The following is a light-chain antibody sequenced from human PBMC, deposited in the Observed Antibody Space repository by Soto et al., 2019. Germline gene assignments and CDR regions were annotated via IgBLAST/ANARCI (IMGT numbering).Light chain of an antibody. V-gene: IGLV2-14*03. Sequence: QSALTQPASVSGSPGQSITISCTGTSSDVAAYNYVSWYQQHPGKAPKLMVYDVSNRPSGVSNRFSGSKSGNTASLTISGLQGGEESVYYGISYPSGGNNVFEPGTKVPVL. CDR3: ISYPSGGNNV. CDR2: DVS. CDR1: SSDVAAYNY. J-gene: IGLJ1*01.